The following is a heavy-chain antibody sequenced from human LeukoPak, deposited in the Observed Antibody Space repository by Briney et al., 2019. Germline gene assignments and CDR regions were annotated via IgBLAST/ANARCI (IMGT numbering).Heavy chain of an antibody. J-gene: IGHJ3*02. Sequence: GESLKISCKGSGYTFTSYWIGWVRQMPGKGLEWMGIIYPGDSDTRYSPSFQGQVTISADKSISTAYLQWSSLKASDTAMYYCASSRPITEDDAFDIWGQGQWSPSLQ. CDR1: GYTFTSYW. CDR2: IYPGDSDT. D-gene: IGHD1-14*01. V-gene: IGHV5-51*01. CDR3: ASSRPITEDDAFDI.